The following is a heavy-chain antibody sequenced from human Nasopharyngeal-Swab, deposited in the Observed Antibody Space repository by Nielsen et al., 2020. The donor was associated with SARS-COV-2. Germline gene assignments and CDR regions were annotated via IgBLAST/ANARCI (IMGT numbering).Heavy chain of an antibody. D-gene: IGHD2-2*01. V-gene: IGHV4-31*03. CDR1: GGSISSGGYY. J-gene: IGHJ6*02. CDR3: AREVVPAAIPYYYYGMDV. CDR2: IYYSGST. Sequence: SETLSLTCTVFGGSISSGGYYWSWIRQHPGKGLEWIGYIYYSGSTYYNPSLKSRVTISVDTSKNQFSLKLSSVTAADTAVYYCAREVVPAAIPYYYYGMDVWGQGTTVTVSS.